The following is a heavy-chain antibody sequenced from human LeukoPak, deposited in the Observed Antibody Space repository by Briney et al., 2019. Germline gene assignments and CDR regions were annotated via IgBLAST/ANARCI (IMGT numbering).Heavy chain of an antibody. Sequence: SETLSLTCTVTGGSVSGQHWSWIRQPPGQGLEWIGYLYSSGSTNYNPSLKSRVTMSVDTSRNQFSLRLNSVTAADTAVYYCARLLRKGNTGYYHDPWGQGTLVTVSS. CDR1: GGSVSGQH. V-gene: IGHV4-59*08. D-gene: IGHD3-22*01. J-gene: IGHJ5*02. CDR3: ARLLRKGNTGYYHDP. CDR2: LYSSGST.